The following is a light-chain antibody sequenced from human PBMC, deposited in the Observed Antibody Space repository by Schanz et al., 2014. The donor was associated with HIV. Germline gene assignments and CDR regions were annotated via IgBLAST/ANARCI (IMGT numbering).Light chain of an antibody. CDR2: GAS. J-gene: IGKJ5*01. V-gene: IGKV3-20*01. Sequence: EIVLTQSPGTLSLSPGERATLSCRASQTFRSSYLAWYQQKPGQAPSLLLYGASYRATGVPDRFSGSESGTDFNLTITRLEPEDFAVYYCQQYNDWPPITFGQGTRLEIK. CDR3: QQYNDWPPIT. CDR1: QTFRSSY.